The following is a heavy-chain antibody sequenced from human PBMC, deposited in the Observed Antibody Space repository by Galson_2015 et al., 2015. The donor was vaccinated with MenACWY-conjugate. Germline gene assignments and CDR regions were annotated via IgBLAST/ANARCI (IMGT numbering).Heavy chain of an antibody. V-gene: IGHV2-70*11. CDR2: IDLRDNK. Sequence: ALVKPTQTLTLTCTFSGFSLSTYEMCIYWVRQPPGKALEWLARIDLRDNKYYTTSLKTRLTISKDTSTNQVVLTMTNVDPVDTATYYCARMHIVLDATDAFEIWGQGTMVTVSS. CDR3: ARMHIVLDATDAFEI. D-gene: IGHD3-22*01. CDR1: GFSLSTYEMC. J-gene: IGHJ3*02.